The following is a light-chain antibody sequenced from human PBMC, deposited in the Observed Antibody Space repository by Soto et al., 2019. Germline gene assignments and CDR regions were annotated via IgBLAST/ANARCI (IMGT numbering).Light chain of an antibody. J-gene: IGKJ1*01. CDR1: QSLFSSSNNKNY. CDR2: WAS. Sequence: DIVMTQSPDSLAVSLGEWATINCQSSQSLFSSSNNKNYLAWYQQKPGQPPKLLISWASSRESGVPERFSGSGSVTDFRLAISSLQAADVVVYFCQHYFYSPVGFGQGTKVESK. CDR3: QHYFYSPVG. V-gene: IGKV4-1*01.